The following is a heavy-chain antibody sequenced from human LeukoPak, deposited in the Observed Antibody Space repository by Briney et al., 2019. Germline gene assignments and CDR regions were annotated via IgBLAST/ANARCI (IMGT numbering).Heavy chain of an antibody. Sequence: SETLSLTCTVSGGSISSYYWSWIRQSPGKGLECIGYIHYTGSTNYNPSLKSRVSISVDTSKNQFSLNLSSVTAADTAVYYCATEIQNIAGRVYWGQGTLVTVSS. V-gene: IGHV4-59*08. CDR3: ATEIQNIAGRVY. J-gene: IGHJ4*02. CDR1: GGSISSYY. D-gene: IGHD6-6*01. CDR2: IHYTGST.